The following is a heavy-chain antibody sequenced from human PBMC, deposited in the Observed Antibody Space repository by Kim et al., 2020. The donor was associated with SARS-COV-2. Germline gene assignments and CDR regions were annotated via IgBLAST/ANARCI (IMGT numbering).Heavy chain of an antibody. CDR3: AKDLITMVRGVITPYYYGMDV. Sequence: GGSLRLSCAASGFTFSSYAMSWVRQAPGKGLEWVSAISGSGGSTYYAYSVKGRFTISRDNSKNTLYLQMNSLRAEDTAVYYCAKDLITMVRGVITPYYYGMDVWGQGTTVTVSS. CDR2: ISGSGGST. J-gene: IGHJ6*02. CDR1: GFTFSSYA. D-gene: IGHD3-10*01. V-gene: IGHV3-23*01.